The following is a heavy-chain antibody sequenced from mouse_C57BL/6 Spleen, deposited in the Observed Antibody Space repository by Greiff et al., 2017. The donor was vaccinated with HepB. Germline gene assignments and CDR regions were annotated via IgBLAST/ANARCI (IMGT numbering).Heavy chain of an antibody. J-gene: IGHJ4*01. CDR3: ARGTAQYAMDY. D-gene: IGHD3-2*02. Sequence: QVQLQQPGAELVRPGSSVKLSCKASGYTFTSYWMHWVKQRPIQGLEWIGNIDPSDSETHYNQKFKDKATLTVDKSSSTAYMQLSSLTSEDSAVYYCARGTAQYAMDYWGQGTSVTVSS. CDR1: GYTFTSYW. V-gene: IGHV1-52*01. CDR2: IDPSDSET.